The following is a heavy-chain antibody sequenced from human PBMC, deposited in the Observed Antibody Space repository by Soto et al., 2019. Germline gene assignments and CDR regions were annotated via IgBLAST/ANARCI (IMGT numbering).Heavy chain of an antibody. D-gene: IGHD3-10*01. CDR3: AKRLLWFGELFFRDYYYGTDV. J-gene: IGHJ6*02. CDR2: ISYDGSNK. V-gene: IGHV3-30*18. Sequence: GGSLRLSCAASGFTFSSYVMHWVRQAPGKGLEWVAVISYDGSNKYYADSVKGRFTISRDNSKNTLYLQMNSLRAEDTAVYYCAKRLLWFGELFFRDYYYGTDVWGQGTTVTVSS. CDR1: GFTFSSYV.